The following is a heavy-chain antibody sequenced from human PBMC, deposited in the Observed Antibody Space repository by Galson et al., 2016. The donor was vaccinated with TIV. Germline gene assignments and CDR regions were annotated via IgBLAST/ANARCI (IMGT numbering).Heavy chain of an antibody. CDR3: ARLYYSSGWNFDY. V-gene: IGHV3-30-3*01. Sequence: SLRLSCAASGFNFKTFPIHWVRLAPGKGLEWVSIISSDGTNKYYADSVKGRFTISRDNAKNSLYLQMNSLRAEDTAVYYCARLYYSSGWNFDYWGQGTLVTVSS. J-gene: IGHJ4*01. CDR1: GFNFKTFP. D-gene: IGHD6-19*01. CDR2: ISSDGTNK.